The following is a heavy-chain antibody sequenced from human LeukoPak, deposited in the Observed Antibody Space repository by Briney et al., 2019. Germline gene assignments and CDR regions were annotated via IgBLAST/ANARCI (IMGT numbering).Heavy chain of an antibody. J-gene: IGHJ4*02. V-gene: IGHV4-59*08. CDR2: IHYDGRT. CDR1: GASMSGQH. CDR3: ERHLNGGTHPLDN. Sequence: PSETLSLTCTVSGASMSGQHWSWIWQAPGKGLEWIAWIHYDGRTNYNPSLKSRLSLSVDTSTNQFSLSLNSVTAADPAVYFCERHLNGGTHPLDNWGPGIRVIVSP. D-gene: IGHD2-8*01.